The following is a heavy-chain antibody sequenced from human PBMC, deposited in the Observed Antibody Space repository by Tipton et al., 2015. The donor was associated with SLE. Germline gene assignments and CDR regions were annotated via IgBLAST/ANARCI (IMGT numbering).Heavy chain of an antibody. CDR1: GDSVSSNSAA. J-gene: IGHJ3*02. CDR3: ARVTDSVRCSGASCFSGAFDI. V-gene: IGHV6-1*01. Sequence: GLVKPSQTLSLTCAISGDSVSSNSAAWNWIRQSPSRGLEWLGRTYYRSKWYNDYAVSVKSRITINPDTSKNQFSLQLNSVTAADTAVYYCARVTDSVRCSGASCFSGAFDIWGQGTMVTVSS. D-gene: IGHD2-15*01. CDR2: TYYRSKWYN.